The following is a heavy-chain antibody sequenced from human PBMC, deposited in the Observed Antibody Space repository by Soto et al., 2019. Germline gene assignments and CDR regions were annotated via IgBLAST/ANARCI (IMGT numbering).Heavy chain of an antibody. CDR2: VSPYSGNT. CDR1: GDTLTSYG. J-gene: IGHJ4*02. CDR3: AAGTFLGPWQY. V-gene: IGHV1-18*01. D-gene: IGHD3-10*01. Sequence: QLQLVQSGVEVKKPGSSLKVSFQASGDTLTSYGIIWVRQAPGQGLEWMGWVSPYSGNTNYSPKVQGRVTLTTDTTTSTAYMELRSLTSDDTAVYYCAAGTFLGPWQYWGQGTLVTVSS.